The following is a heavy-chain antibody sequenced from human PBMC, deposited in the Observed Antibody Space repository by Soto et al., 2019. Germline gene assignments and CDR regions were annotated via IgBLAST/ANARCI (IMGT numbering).Heavy chain of an antibody. CDR2: IYYSGST. D-gene: IGHD5-12*01. CDR1: GCAISSYD. V-gene: IGHV4-59*01. Sequence: SQTLSLTCTVSGCAISSYDWSWTRQSPGKGLEWVANIYYSGSTNYNPSLKSRVTLSVDTSKNQFSLKLSSVTAADTAVYYCARDVDRTSHLNWFAPWGQG. J-gene: IGHJ5*02. CDR3: ARDVDRTSHLNWFAP.